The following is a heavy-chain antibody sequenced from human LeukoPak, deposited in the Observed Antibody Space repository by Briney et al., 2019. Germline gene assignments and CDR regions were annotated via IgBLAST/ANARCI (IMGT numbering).Heavy chain of an antibody. Sequence: GGSLRLSCAASGFTFSSYGMSWVRQAPGKGLEWVSAISDSGGSTYYADSVKGRFTISRDNSKNTLYLQVNSLRAEDTAVYYCARGWAHMDVWGKGTTATVSS. CDR3: ARGWAHMDV. CDR1: GFTFSSYG. J-gene: IGHJ6*03. CDR2: ISDSGGST. D-gene: IGHD5-24*01. V-gene: IGHV3-23*01.